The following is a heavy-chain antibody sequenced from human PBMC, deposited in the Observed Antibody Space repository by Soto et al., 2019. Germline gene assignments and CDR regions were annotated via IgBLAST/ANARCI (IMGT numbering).Heavy chain of an antibody. CDR2: IYYSGSN. CDR3: ARGDSYGYNYYYGMDV. Sequence: SETLSLTCTVSGGSISSYYWSWIRQPPGKGLEWIGYIYYSGSNNYNPSLKSRVTISVDTSKNQFSLKLSSVTAADTAVYYCARGDSYGYNYYYGMDVWGQGTTVTVSS. V-gene: IGHV4-59*12. J-gene: IGHJ6*02. D-gene: IGHD5-18*01. CDR1: GGSISSYY.